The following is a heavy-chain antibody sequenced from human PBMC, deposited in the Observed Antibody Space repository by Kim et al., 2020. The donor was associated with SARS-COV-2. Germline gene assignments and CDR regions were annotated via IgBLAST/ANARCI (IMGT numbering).Heavy chain of an antibody. Sequence: GSDQYYGDSVKGRFTVSGDNAENSVYLQMNSLSAEDTSVYYCAGGVAGDYWGQGALVTVSS. CDR3: AGGVAGDY. CDR2: GSDQ. D-gene: IGHD6-13*01. J-gene: IGHJ4*02. V-gene: IGHV3-7*01.